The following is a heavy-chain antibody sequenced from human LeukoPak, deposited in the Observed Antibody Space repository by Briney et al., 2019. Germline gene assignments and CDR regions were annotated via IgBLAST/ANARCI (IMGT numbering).Heavy chain of an antibody. CDR2: IYYSGST. CDR3: ARRETVVTSGAFDI. J-gene: IGHJ3*02. CDR1: GGSISSYY. D-gene: IGHD4-23*01. V-gene: IGHV4-59*01. Sequence: TSETLSLTCTVSGGSISSYYWSWIRQPPGKGLEWIGYIYYSGSTNYNPSLKSRVTISVDTSKNQFSLKLSSVTAADTAVYYCARRETVVTSGAFDIWGQGTMVTVSS.